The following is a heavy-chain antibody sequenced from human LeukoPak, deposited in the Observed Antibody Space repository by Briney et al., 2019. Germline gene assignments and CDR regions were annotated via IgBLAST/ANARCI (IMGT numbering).Heavy chain of an antibody. CDR3: ARVSTVPRTYYFDY. Sequence: SETLSLTCTVSGGSISSSSYYWGWIRQSPGKGLEWIGSIYYSGSTYYNPSLKSRVTISVDTSKNQFSLKLSSVTAADTAEYYCARVSTVPRTYYFDYWGQGTLVTVSS. CDR1: GGSISSSSYY. V-gene: IGHV4-39*01. J-gene: IGHJ4*02. CDR2: IYYSGST. D-gene: IGHD1/OR15-1a*01.